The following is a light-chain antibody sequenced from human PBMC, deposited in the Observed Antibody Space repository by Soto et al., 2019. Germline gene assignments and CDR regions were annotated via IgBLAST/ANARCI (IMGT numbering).Light chain of an antibody. V-gene: IGLV2-14*03. Sequence: QSALTQPASVSGSPGQSITISCTGTSSDVGGYDYVSWYQHHPGKATKLMIYDVSNRPSGVSNRFSGSKSGNTASLTISGLQAEDEADYYCSSYTSRSLYVFGTGTKSPS. CDR3: SSYTSRSLYV. CDR1: SSDVGGYDY. CDR2: DVS. J-gene: IGLJ1*01.